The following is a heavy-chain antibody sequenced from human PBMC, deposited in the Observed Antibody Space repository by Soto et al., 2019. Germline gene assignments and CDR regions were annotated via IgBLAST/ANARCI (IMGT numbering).Heavy chain of an antibody. CDR1: GGSISSSSYY. J-gene: IGHJ3*02. CDR3: AMGLYGAQGSSAFDI. CDR2: IYYSGST. V-gene: IGHV4-39*01. D-gene: IGHD4-17*01. Sequence: QLQLQESGPGLVKPSETLSLTCTVSGGSISSSSYYWGWIRQPPGKGLEWIGSIYYSGSTYYNPSLKSRVTISVDTSKNQFSLKLSSVTAADTAVYYCAMGLYGAQGSSAFDIWGQGTMVTVSS.